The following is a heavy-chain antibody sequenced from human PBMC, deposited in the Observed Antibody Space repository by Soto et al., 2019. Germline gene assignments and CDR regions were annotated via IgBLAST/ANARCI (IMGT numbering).Heavy chain of an antibody. D-gene: IGHD3-3*01. CDR3: ARIPPLDFLGGYSKKKYSYNMDV. V-gene: IGHV4-59*01. Sequence: SETLSLTCTVSGGSISSYYWSWIRQPPGKGLEWIGYIYYSGSTNYNPSLKSRVTISVDTSKNQFSLKLSSVTAADTAVYYCARIPPLDFLGGYSKKKYSYNMDVWGKGTTVTVSS. CDR2: IYYSGST. J-gene: IGHJ6*03. CDR1: GGSISSYY.